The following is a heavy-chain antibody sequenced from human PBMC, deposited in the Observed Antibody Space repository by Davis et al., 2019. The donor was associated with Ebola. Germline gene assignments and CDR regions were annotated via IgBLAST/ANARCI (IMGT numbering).Heavy chain of an antibody. CDR3: ATVVVGGYISYDFSY. J-gene: IGHJ1*01. D-gene: IGHD2-15*01. CDR2: INHSGST. Sequence: SETLSLTCTVSSGSISSNYWSWIRQPPGKGLEWIGEINHSGSTNYNPSLKSRVTISVDTSKNQFSLKLSSVTAADTAVYYCATVVVGGYISYDFSYWGQGTLVTVSS. V-gene: IGHV4-34*01. CDR1: SGSISSNY.